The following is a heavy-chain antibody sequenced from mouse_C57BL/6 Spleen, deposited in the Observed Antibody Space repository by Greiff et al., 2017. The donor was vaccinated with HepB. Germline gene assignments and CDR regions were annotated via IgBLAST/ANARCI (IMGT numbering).Heavy chain of an antibody. CDR2: ISYDGSN. CDR3: ARDRDRSNSFAY. J-gene: IGHJ3*01. CDR1: GYSITSGYY. D-gene: IGHD2-5*01. V-gene: IGHV3-6*01. Sequence: EVKLQESGPGLVKPSQSLSLTCSVTGYSITSGYYWNWIRQFPGNKLEWMGYISYDGSNNYNPSLKNRISITRDTSKNQFFLKLNSVTTEDTATYYCARDRDRSNSFAYWGQGTLVTVSA.